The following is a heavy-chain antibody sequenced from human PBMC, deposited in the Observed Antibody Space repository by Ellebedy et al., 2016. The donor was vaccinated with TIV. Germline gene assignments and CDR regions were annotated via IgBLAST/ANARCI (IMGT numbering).Heavy chain of an antibody. CDR3: AAYYGGRFDY. Sequence: MPSETLSLTCNVSGGSLSRYYWSWIRQPPGKGLEFIGYIYYIGITNYNPSLESRVAISIDTSENQFSLRLSSVTAADTAVYYCAAYYGGRFDYWGQGTLVTVSS. CDR2: IYYIGIT. CDR1: GGSLSRYY. J-gene: IGHJ4*02. D-gene: IGHD4-23*01. V-gene: IGHV4-59*01.